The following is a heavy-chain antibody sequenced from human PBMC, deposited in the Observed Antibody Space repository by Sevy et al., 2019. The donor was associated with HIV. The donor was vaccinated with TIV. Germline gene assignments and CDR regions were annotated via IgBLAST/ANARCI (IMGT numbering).Heavy chain of an antibody. J-gene: IGHJ3*02. CDR2: IYSYGET. D-gene: IGHD6-13*01. V-gene: IGHV4-39*01. Sequence: SETLSLTCTVSGASIRDSSYYWAWIRQPPGKGLEWIGNIYSYGETYYNSSLKSRVTISVDTSKNQFSLSLTLVTAADTAIYFWARSMEQQLGAFDIWGQGTMVTVSS. CDR3: ARSMEQQLGAFDI. CDR1: GASIRDSSYY.